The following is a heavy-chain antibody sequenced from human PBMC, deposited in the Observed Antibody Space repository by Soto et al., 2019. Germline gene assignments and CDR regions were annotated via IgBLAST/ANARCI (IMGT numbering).Heavy chain of an antibody. V-gene: IGHV1-18*01. D-gene: IGHD6-13*01. CDR1: GYTFTSYG. CDR3: ASTLAAAGTSWFDP. J-gene: IGHJ5*02. Sequence: ASVQVSCKASGYTFTSYGISWVRQAPGRGLEWMGWISAYNGNTNYAQKLQGRVTMTTDTSTSTAYKELRSLRSDDTAVYYCASTLAAAGTSWFDPGGKGTLVTVSS. CDR2: ISAYNGNT.